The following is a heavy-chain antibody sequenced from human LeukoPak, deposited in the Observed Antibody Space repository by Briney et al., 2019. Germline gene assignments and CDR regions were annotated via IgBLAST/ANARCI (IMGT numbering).Heavy chain of an antibody. CDR2: IHYSGST. Sequence: SETLSLTCTVSGGSISNYYWSWIRQPPGKGLEWIGYIHYSGSTSYNPSLKSRVTISVDTSKNQFSLKLRSVTAADTAVYYCAREKMATITTRAWHFDPWGRGTLVTVSS. CDR1: GGSISNYY. CDR3: AREKMATITTRAWHFDP. D-gene: IGHD5-24*01. J-gene: IGHJ2*01. V-gene: IGHV4-59*01.